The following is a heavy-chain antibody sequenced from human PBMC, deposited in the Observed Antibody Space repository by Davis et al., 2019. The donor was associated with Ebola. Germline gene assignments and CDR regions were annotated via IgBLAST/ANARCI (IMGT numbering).Heavy chain of an antibody. CDR3: ASLRRTITGMDDAFDI. CDR2: IYTGDSDT. V-gene: IGHV5-51*01. D-gene: IGHD2-8*02. Sequence: KVSCKGSGYSFTNYWIVWVRQMPGKGLECMGIIYTGDSDTRYSPSFRGQVTISADKSIKTAFLQWSSLKASDTAMYYCASLRRTITGMDDAFDIWGQGTMVTVSS. J-gene: IGHJ3*02. CDR1: GYSFTNYW.